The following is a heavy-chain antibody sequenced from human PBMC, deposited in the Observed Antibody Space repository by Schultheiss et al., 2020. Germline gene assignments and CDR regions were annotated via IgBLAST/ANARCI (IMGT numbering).Heavy chain of an antibody. Sequence: SETLSLTCTVSGGSISSYYWSWIRQPPGKGLEWIGCVYFSGTTKYSPSLKSRVTISLDTSKNQFSLKLSSVTAADTAVYYCARVGIVGAIFDYWGQGTLVTVSS. D-gene: IGHD1-26*01. CDR1: GGSISSYY. J-gene: IGHJ4*02. CDR2: VYFSGTT. CDR3: ARVGIVGAIFDY. V-gene: IGHV4-59*01.